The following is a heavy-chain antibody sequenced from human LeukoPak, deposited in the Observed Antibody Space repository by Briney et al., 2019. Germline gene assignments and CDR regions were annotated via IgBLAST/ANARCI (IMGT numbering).Heavy chain of an antibody. CDR2: IRYDGSNK. V-gene: IGHV3-30*02. CDR3: AKGPREWLAYFDY. D-gene: IGHD6-19*01. CDR1: GFTFSSYG. J-gene: IGHJ4*02. Sequence: GGSLRLSCAASGFTFSSYGMHWVRQAPGKGLEWVAFIRYDGSNKHYADSVKGRFTISRDNSKNTLYLQMNSLRAEDTAVYYCAKGPREWLAYFDYWGQGTLVTVSS.